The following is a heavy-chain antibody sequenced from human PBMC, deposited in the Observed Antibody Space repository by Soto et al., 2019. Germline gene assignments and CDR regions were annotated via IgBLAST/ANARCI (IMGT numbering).Heavy chain of an antibody. CDR2: IIPLFGTA. CDR3: ARAYSSNRYWFDS. CDR1: GGTFSSYI. V-gene: IGHV1-69*01. D-gene: IGHD6-13*01. J-gene: IGHJ5*01. Sequence: QVQLVQSGAEVKKPTSSVKVSCKASGGTFSSYIISWMRQAPGQGLEWMGGIIPLFGTADYAQKFQDRVTITADESTNTAYMELSSMRSEDTAVYYCARAYSSNRYWFDSWGQGTLVTVAS.